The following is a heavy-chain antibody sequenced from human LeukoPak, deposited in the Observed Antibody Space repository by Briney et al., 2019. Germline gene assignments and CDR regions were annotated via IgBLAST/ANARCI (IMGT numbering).Heavy chain of an antibody. J-gene: IGHJ4*02. Sequence: PGGSLRLSCAASGFTFSSYSMNWVRQAPGKGLEWVSYISSSSSTIYYADSVKGRFTISRDNAKNSLYLQMNSLRAEDTAVYYCATIVVVPAAMGSSVDYWGQGTLVTVSS. CDR3: ATIVVVPAAMGSSVDY. V-gene: IGHV3-48*01. D-gene: IGHD2-2*01. CDR1: GFTFSSYS. CDR2: ISSSSSTI.